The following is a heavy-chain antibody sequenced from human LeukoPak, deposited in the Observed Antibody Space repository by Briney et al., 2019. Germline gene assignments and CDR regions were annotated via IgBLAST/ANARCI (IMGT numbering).Heavy chain of an antibody. D-gene: IGHD1-26*01. J-gene: IGHJ6*03. CDR2: INHSGST. Sequence: SETLSLTCTVSGYSISSGYYWSWIRQPPGKGLEWIGEINHSGSTNYNPSLKSRVTISVDTSKNQFSLKLSSVTAADTAVYYCARGPYLVGYYYMDVWGKGTTVTVSS. CDR3: ARGPYLVGYYYMDV. CDR1: GYSISSGYY. V-gene: IGHV4-38-2*02.